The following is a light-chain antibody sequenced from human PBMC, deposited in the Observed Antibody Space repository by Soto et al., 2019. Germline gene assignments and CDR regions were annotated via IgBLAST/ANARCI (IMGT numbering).Light chain of an antibody. Sequence: IVVTQSPLSLPFTPGEPASISCRSNQSLLHVNGYSYLDWYLQKPGQSPQLLIYLGSNRASGVPDRFSGSGSGTEFTLTVSRVEAEDVGVYYCMQALQTPPTFGQGTKVEIK. CDR2: LGS. CDR3: MQALQTPPT. J-gene: IGKJ1*01. V-gene: IGKV2-28*01. CDR1: QSLLHVNGYSY.